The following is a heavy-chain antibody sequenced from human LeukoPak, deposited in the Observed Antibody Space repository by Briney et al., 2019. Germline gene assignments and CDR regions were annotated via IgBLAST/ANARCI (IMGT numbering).Heavy chain of an antibody. D-gene: IGHD3-16*02. V-gene: IGHV1-18*01. J-gene: IGHJ4*02. CDR3: ARAVRYVWGSYRYNLDY. Sequence: ASVKVSCKASGYTFTSYAMHWVRQAPGQRLEWMGWISAYNGNTNYAQKLQGRVTMTTDTSTSTAYMELRSLRSDDTAVYYCARAVRYVWGSYRYNLDYWGQGALVTVSS. CDR2: ISAYNGNT. CDR1: GYTFTSYA.